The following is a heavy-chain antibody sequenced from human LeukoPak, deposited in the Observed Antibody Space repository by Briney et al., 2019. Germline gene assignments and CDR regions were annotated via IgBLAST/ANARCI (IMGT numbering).Heavy chain of an antibody. V-gene: IGHV1-24*01. CDR2: FDPEDGDT. Sequence: GASVKVSCKVSGYTLTELSMHWVRQAPGKGLEWMGGFDPEDGDTIYAQTFQGRVTMTEDTSTDKAYMELSSLRSEDTAVYYCATALVPTAIDYWGQGTLVTVSS. CDR1: GYTLTELS. CDR3: ATALVPTAIDY. D-gene: IGHD2-2*01. J-gene: IGHJ4*02.